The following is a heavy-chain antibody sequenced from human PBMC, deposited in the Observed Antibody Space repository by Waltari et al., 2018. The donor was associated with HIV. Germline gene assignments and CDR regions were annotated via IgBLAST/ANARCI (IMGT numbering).Heavy chain of an antibody. Sequence: VQVVESGGAVVKPGESLRLSCAAPGITLRSETIHWARQAPGKGLEWVSSIHSYSDYIYYADSVRGRFTISRDSAKKSVYLQMSSLRADDTAIYYCATFWNGYFDHWGQGTLVTVSS. CDR2: IHSYSDYI. CDR1: GITLRSET. D-gene: IGHD3-3*01. CDR3: ATFWNGYFDH. V-gene: IGHV3-21*02. J-gene: IGHJ4*02.